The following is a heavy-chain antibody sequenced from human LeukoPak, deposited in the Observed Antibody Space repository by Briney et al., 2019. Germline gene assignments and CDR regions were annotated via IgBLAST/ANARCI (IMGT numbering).Heavy chain of an antibody. CDR3: ARDLSSSYGGAFDI. CDR2: IYHSGSA. CDR1: GYTISSGYY. J-gene: IGHJ3*02. Sequence: SETLSLTCAVPGYTISSGYYCGCLRQPPWKGLEWIGSIYHSGSAYYNQSSKRRATISVDTSKNQFSLKLSSVTAADTAVYYCARDLSSSYGGAFDIWGQGTMVTVSS. D-gene: IGHD6-13*01. V-gene: IGHV4-38-2*02.